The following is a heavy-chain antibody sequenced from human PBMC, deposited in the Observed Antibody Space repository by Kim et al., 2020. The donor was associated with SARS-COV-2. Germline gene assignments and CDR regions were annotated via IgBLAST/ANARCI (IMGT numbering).Heavy chain of an antibody. CDR1: GGSFSGYY. V-gene: IGHV4-34*01. Sequence: SETLSLTCAVYGGSFSGYYWSWIRQPPGKGLEWIGEINHSGSTNYNPSLKSRVTISVDTSKNQFSLKLSSVTAADTAVYYCATFIVGVRWARGYFDYWGQGTLVTVSS. D-gene: IGHD1-26*01. CDR3: ATFIVGVRWARGYFDY. CDR2: INHSGST. J-gene: IGHJ4*02.